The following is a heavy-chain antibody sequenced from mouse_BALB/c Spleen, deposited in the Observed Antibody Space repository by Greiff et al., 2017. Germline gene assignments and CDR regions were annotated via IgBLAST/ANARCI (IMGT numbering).Heavy chain of an antibody. CDR3: TRDGNRYAMDY. V-gene: IGHV1S81*02. CDR1: GYTFTSYY. J-gene: IGHJ4*01. D-gene: IGHD2-1*01. Sequence: QVQLQQSGAELVKPGASVKLSCKASGYTFTSYYMYWVKQRPGQGLEWIGEINPSNGGTNFNEKFKSKATLTVDKSSSTAYMQLSSLTSEDSAVYYCTRDGNRYAMDYWGQGTSVTVSS. CDR2: INPSNGGT.